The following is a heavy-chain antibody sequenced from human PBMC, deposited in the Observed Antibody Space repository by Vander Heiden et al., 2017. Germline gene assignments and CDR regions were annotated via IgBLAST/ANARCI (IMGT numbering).Heavy chain of an antibody. Sequence: QVQFVQSGAEVKKPGASVRVSCQASGYAFLGYFIQWVRQAPGQGLEWVGRLNPNSGTTHFAPKFEGRVTLTRDTSIDTAYMDLNRLTSDDTAVYYCARDMNGASYFDFWGQGTLVNVS. V-gene: IGHV1-2*06. J-gene: IGHJ4*02. CDR3: ARDMNGASYFDF. CDR1: GYAFLGYF. CDR2: LNPNSGTT. D-gene: IGHD1-1*01.